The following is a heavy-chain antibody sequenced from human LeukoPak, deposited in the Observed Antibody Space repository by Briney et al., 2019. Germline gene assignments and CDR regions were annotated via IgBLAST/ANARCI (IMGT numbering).Heavy chain of an antibody. CDR2: IYHSGSN. Sequence: SETLSLTCTVSDYSISSGYYWTWIRPPPGKGLEWIGSIYHSGSNYYNPSLKSRVTISVDTSKNQFSLKLTSVTAADTAVYYCAREMYYDFWGGYFHSWGQGILVTVSS. CDR3: AREMYYDFWGGYFHS. D-gene: IGHD3-3*01. CDR1: DYSISSGYY. V-gene: IGHV4-38-2*02. J-gene: IGHJ5*01.